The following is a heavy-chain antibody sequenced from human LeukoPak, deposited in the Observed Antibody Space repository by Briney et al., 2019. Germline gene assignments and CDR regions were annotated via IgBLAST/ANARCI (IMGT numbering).Heavy chain of an antibody. CDR3: ARARYSSSWACDY. CDR1: GGSFSGYY. CDR2: INHSGSA. Sequence: SETLSLTCAVYGGSFSGYYWSWIRQPPGKGLEWIGEINHSGSANYNPSLKSRVTISVDTSKNQFSLKLSSVTAADTAVYYCARARYSSSWACDYWGQGTLVTVSS. J-gene: IGHJ4*02. D-gene: IGHD6-13*01. V-gene: IGHV4-34*01.